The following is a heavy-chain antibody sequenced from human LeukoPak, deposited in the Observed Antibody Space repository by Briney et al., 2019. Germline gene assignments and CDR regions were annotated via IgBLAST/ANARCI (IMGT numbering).Heavy chain of an antibody. CDR2: IYYSGST. J-gene: IGHJ5*02. Sequence: PSETLSLTCTVSGGSISSSSYYWGWIRQPPGKGLEWIGSIYYSGSTYYNPSLKSRVTISVDTSKNQFSLKLSSVTAADTAVYYCARGHLPPGIAAAGTFWFDPWGQGTLVTVSS. D-gene: IGHD6-13*01. V-gene: IGHV4-39*07. CDR1: GGSISSSSYY. CDR3: ARGHLPPGIAAAGTFWFDP.